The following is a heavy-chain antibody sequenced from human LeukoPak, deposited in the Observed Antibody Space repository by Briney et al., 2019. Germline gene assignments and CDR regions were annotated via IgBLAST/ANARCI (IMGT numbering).Heavy chain of an antibody. D-gene: IGHD3-10*01. J-gene: IGHJ4*02. V-gene: IGHV3-7*01. CDR3: ARDAYYGSGSPQNY. Sequence: GGSLRLSCAAPGFTFSTYWMSWVRQAPGKGLEWVANIKQDGSEKHYVDSVKDRFTISRDNTKNLLYLQMNSLRAEDTSVYYCARDAYYGSGSPQNYWGQGTLVTVSS. CDR2: IKQDGSEK. CDR1: GFTFSTYW.